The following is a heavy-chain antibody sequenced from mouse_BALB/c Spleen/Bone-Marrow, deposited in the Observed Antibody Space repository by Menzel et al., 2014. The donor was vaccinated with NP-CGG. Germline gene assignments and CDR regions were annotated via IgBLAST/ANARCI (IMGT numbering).Heavy chain of an antibody. CDR2: IRNKANGYTT. CDR1: GSTFTDYY. D-gene: IGHD2-3*01. J-gene: IGHJ4*01. CDR3: ARWLLRAMDY. Sequence: EVKLVESGGGLVQPGGSLRLSCATSGSTFTDYYMSWVRQPPGEALEWLGFIRNKANGYTTEYSASVKGRFTISRDNSQSILYLQMNTLRTEDSATYYCARWLLRAMDYWGQGTSVTVSS. V-gene: IGHV7-3*02.